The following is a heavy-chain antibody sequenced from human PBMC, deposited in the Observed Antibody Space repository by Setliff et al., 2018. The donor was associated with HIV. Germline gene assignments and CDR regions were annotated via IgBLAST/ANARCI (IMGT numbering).Heavy chain of an antibody. V-gene: IGHV1-2*02. D-gene: IGHD2-21*02. Sequence: ASVKVSCKTFGYRFTDFYVNWVRQAPGQGLEWMGWINPNSGGTNYAQKFQGRVTMTRDTSISTAYMELSRLRSDDTAVYYCARDQGVVTRACWHWGQGTLVTVSS. CDR3: ARDQGVVTRACWH. CDR1: GYRFTDFY. CDR2: INPNSGGT. J-gene: IGHJ1*01.